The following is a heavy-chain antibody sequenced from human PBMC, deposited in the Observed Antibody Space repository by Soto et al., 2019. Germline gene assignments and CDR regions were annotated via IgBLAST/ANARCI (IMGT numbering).Heavy chain of an antibody. J-gene: IGHJ6*02. D-gene: IGHD3-22*01. CDR2: INHSGST. CDR3: ARGVAGGGYYYRYYYYGMDV. V-gene: IGHV4-34*01. Sequence: SETLSLTCGVYGGSFSGYYWSWIRQPPGKGLEWIGEINHSGSTNYNPSLKSRVTISVDTSKNQFSLKLSSVTAADTAVYYCARGVAGGGYYYRYYYYGMDVWGQGTTVTVSS. CDR1: GGSFSGYY.